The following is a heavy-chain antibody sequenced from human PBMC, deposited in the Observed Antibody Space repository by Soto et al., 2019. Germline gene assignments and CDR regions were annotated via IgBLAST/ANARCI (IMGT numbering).Heavy chain of an antibody. CDR3: ARRYGSAIDY. CDR1: GGTISSWY. V-gene: IGHV4-59*08. J-gene: IGHJ4*02. D-gene: IGHD1-26*01. CDR2: IYYSGST. Sequence: QVQLQESGPGLVKPSETLSLTCTVSGGTISSWYWSWIRQPPGKGLEWIGYIYYSGSTNCNPSLKSRVTISVDTSKHQFYLRLSSVTAADTAVYYCARRYGSAIDYWGQGTLVTVSS.